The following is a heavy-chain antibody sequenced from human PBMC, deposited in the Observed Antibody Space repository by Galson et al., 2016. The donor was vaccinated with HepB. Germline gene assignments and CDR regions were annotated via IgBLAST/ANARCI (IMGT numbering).Heavy chain of an antibody. CDR2: ISYDGNNK. Sequence: SLRLSCAASGFNFRTYAMHWVRQAPGKGLEWVAVISYDGNNKYYAHSVEGRFTISRDNAKNSLYLQMNSLRVEDTAMYYCAKDAYSRGDYWGQGTLVTVSS. J-gene: IGHJ4*02. D-gene: IGHD6-13*01. CDR3: AKDAYSRGDY. V-gene: IGHV3-30*18. CDR1: GFNFRTYA.